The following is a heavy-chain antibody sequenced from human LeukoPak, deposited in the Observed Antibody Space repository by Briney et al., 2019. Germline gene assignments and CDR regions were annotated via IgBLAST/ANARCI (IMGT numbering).Heavy chain of an antibody. CDR1: GGSLSTYY. J-gene: IGHJ4*02. V-gene: IGHV4-4*07. Sequence: SETLSLTCAVSGGSLSTYYWSWIRQPAGKGLEWIGRIYTSGSTNYNPSLKSRVTMSVDTSKNQFSLKLSSVTAADTAVYYCARDSRHYYDSSGYYTRWGQGTLVTVSS. D-gene: IGHD3-22*01. CDR3: ARDSRHYYDSSGYYTR. CDR2: IYTSGST.